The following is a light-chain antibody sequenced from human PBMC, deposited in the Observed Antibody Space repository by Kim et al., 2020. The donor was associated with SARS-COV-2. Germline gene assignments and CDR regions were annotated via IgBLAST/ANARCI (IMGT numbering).Light chain of an antibody. CDR2: GAS. J-gene: IGKJ5*01. CDR1: QSVSSN. V-gene: IGKV3-15*01. Sequence: VSPGERATRSCRASQSVSSNLAWYQQKPGQAPRLLIYGASTRATGIPARFSGSASGTEFTLTISSLQSEDFAVYYCQQYNNWPITFGQGTRLEIK. CDR3: QQYNNWPIT.